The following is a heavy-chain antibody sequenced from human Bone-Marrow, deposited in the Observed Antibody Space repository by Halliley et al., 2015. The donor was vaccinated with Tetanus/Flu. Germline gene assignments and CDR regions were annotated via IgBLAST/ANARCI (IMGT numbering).Heavy chain of an antibody. V-gene: IGHV3-23*01. CDR1: GFTVSTNN. D-gene: IGHD3-3*01. Sequence: SLRLSCAASGFTVSTNNMCWVRQAPGKGLEWVSTISGDGDLTYNAASLKGRFTISRDNSKNTLHLEINSLRAEDTALYFCAKTPRNYDFWSGSYSPYFFDYWGQGTLVTVSS. J-gene: IGHJ4*02. CDR2: ISGDGDLT. CDR3: AKTPRNYDFWSGSYSPYFFDY.